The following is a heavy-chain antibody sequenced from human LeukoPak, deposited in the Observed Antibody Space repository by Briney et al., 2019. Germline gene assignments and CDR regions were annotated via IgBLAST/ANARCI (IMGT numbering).Heavy chain of an antibody. CDR3: AKDRGGYCSSTSCLPVDY. CDR2: ISGSGGST. D-gene: IGHD2-2*01. V-gene: IGHV3-23*01. Sequence: GGSLRLSCAASGFTFSSYAMSWVRQAPGKGLEWVSAISGSGGSTYYADSVKGRFTISRDNSKNTLYLQMNSLRAEDTAVYYCAKDRGGYCSSTSCLPVDYWGQGTLVTVSS. CDR1: GFTFSSYA. J-gene: IGHJ4*02.